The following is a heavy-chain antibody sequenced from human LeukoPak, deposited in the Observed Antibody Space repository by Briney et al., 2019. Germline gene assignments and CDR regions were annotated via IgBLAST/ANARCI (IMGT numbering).Heavy chain of an antibody. CDR2: VFFQNT. V-gene: IGHV4-39*01. J-gene: IGHJ4*02. D-gene: IGHD6-25*01. Sequence: PSETLSLTCSVSVDSLTSSNHLWGWIRQTPGDGLEWIGSVFFQNTYYNPSLKSRVTMSVDRTRSLLSLELRSVTAADTALYYCARQKGSTGFFDFWGRGTLVTVSS. CDR1: VDSLTSSNHL. CDR3: ARQKGSTGFFDF.